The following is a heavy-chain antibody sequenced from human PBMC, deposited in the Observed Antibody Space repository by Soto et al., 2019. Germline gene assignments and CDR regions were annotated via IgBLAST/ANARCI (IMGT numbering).Heavy chain of an antibody. D-gene: IGHD4-17*01. J-gene: IGHJ4*02. CDR3: ARRRGYYGGDFDY. CDR1: GGSISSSSYY. V-gene: IGHV4-39*01. Sequence: ETLSLTCTVSGGSISSSSYYWGWIRQPPGKGLEWIGSIYYSGSTYYNPSLKSRVTISVDTSKNQFSLKLSSVTAADTAVYYCARRRGYYGGDFDYWGQGTLVTVSS. CDR2: IYYSGST.